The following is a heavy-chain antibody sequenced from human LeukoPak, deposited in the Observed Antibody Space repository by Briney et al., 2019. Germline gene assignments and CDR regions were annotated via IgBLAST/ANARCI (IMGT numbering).Heavy chain of an antibody. D-gene: IGHD3-22*01. CDR1: GLTLSRYD. V-gene: IGHV3-13*01. CDR3: AKDPSSGYHNTNFDY. CDR2: IGTRGDT. J-gene: IGHJ4*02. Sequence: GGSLRLSCAASGLTLSRYDMHWVRQATGEGLEWVSAIGTRGDTYYAGSVKGRFTISRDNSKNTLYLQMNSLRAEDTAVYYCAKDPSSGYHNTNFDYWGQGTLVTVSS.